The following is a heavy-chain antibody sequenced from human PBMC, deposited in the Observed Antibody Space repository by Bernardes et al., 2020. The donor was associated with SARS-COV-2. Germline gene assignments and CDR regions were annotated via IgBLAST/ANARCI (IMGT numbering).Heavy chain of an antibody. CDR3: ARDAYSDFWSNYYPYRYFDL. D-gene: IGHD3-3*01. J-gene: IGHJ2*01. CDR1: GGSISSYY. Sequence: SETLSLTCTVSGGSISSYYWSWIRQPPGKGLEWIGYGYYSGTTNYNPSLKSRVTISVDTSKNQFSLKLTSVTAADTAVYYCARDAYSDFWSNYYPYRYFDLWGRGTLVTVSS. V-gene: IGHV4-59*01. CDR2: GYYSGTT.